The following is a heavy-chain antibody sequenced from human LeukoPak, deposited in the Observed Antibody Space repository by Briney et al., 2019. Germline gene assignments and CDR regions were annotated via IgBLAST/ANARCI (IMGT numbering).Heavy chain of an antibody. J-gene: IGHJ4*02. CDR3: ARDSTRYCSSTSCLRADY. Sequence: ASVKVSCKASGGTFSSYAISWVRQAPGQGLEWMGWISAYNGNTNYAQKLQGRVTMTTDTSTSTAYMELRSLRSDDTAVYYCARDSTRYCSSTSCLRADYWGQGTLVTVSS. CDR1: GGTFSSYA. CDR2: ISAYNGNT. D-gene: IGHD2-2*01. V-gene: IGHV1-18*01.